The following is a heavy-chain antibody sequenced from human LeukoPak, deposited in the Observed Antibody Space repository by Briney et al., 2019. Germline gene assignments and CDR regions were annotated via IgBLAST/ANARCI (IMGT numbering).Heavy chain of an antibody. CDR3: ARGFDYTGYWFDP. CDR2: ISGSGGST. CDR1: GFTFSSYA. D-gene: IGHD3-9*01. Sequence: GGSLRLSCAASGFTFSSYAMSWVRQAPGKGLEWVSAISGSGGSTYYADSVKGRFTISRDNSKNTLYLQMNSLRAEGTAVYYCARGFDYTGYWFDPWGQGTLVTVSS. V-gene: IGHV3-23*01. J-gene: IGHJ5*02.